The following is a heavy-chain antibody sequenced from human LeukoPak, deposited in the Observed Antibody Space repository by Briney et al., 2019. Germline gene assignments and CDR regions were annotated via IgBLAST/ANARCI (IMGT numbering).Heavy chain of an antibody. V-gene: IGHV1-2*06. CDR2: INPNSGGT. CDR1: GYTFTGYY. Sequence: ASVKVSCKASGYTFTGYYMHWVRQAPGQGLEWMGRINPNSGGTNYAQKFQGRVTMTRDTSISTAYMELSRLRSDDTAVYYCARVRTAVAGTGGYKYVDYCGQGTLVTVSS. D-gene: IGHD6-19*01. CDR3: ARVRTAVAGTGGYKYVDY. J-gene: IGHJ4*02.